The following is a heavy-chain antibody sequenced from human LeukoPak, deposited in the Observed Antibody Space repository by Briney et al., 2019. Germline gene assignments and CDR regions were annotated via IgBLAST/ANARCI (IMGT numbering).Heavy chain of an antibody. CDR1: DYTFTSYD. V-gene: IGHV1-8*03. Sequence: GASVKVSCKASDYTFTSYDINWVRQATGQGLEWMGWMNPNSGNTGYAQKFQGRVTITRNTSISTAYMELSSLRSEDTAVYYCARGRGIAARVDYWGQGTLVTVSS. D-gene: IGHD6-6*01. J-gene: IGHJ4*02. CDR2: MNPNSGNT. CDR3: ARGRGIAARVDY.